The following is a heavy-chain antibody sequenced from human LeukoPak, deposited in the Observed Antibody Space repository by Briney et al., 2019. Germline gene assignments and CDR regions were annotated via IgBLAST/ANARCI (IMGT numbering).Heavy chain of an antibody. CDR3: ATSFETYYYDSSGYGFDY. Sequence: SETLSLTCAVYGGSFSGYYWSWIRQPPGKGLEWIGEINHSGSTNYNPSLKSRVTISVDTSKNQFSLKLSSVTAADTAVYYCATSFETYYYDSSGYGFDYWGRGTLVTVSS. J-gene: IGHJ4*02. D-gene: IGHD3-22*01. V-gene: IGHV4-34*01. CDR1: GGSFSGYY. CDR2: INHSGST.